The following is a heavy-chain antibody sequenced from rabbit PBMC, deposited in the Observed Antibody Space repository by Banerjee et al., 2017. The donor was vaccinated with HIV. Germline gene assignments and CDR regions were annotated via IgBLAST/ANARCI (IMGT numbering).Heavy chain of an antibody. CDR3: ARDRVASSAYYDL. CDR1: GIDFSLYYM. D-gene: IGHD1-1*01. Sequence: QEQLVESGGGLVQPGGSLKLSCKASGIDFSLYYMSWVRQAPGKGLEWIAYIYTGSSGNTYYASWAKGRFTISKTSSSTVDLQMTSLTAADTATYFCARDRVASSAYYDLWGPGTLVTVS. V-gene: IGHV1S45*01. J-gene: IGHJ4*01. CDR2: IYTGSSGNT.